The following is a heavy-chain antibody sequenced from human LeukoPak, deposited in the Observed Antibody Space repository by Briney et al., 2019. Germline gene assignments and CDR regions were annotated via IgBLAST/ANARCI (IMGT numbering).Heavy chain of an antibody. CDR3: ARDSAGNDY. CDR2: IKQDGSEK. J-gene: IGHJ4*02. D-gene: IGHD6-25*01. Sequence: GGSLGLSCAASGFTFSTYWMSWVRQAPGKGLERVANIKQDGSEKYYVDSVKGRFTISRDNAKNSLYLQMNSLRAENTAMYYCARDSAGNDYWGQGTLVTVSS. CDR1: GFTFSTYW. V-gene: IGHV3-7*01.